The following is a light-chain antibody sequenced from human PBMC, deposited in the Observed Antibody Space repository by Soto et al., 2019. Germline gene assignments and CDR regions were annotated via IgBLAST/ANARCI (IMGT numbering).Light chain of an antibody. CDR2: DAS. J-gene: IGKJ5*01. V-gene: IGKV3-15*01. CDR1: QSVSTN. CDR3: HQYNNWPIT. Sequence: EIVMTQSPATLSVSPGERATLSCRASQSVSTNLAWYQQKPGQAPRLVIYDASTRATRLPARFIGSGSGTELTLPISSLQSEDFGVYYCHQYNNWPITFGQGTRLEI.